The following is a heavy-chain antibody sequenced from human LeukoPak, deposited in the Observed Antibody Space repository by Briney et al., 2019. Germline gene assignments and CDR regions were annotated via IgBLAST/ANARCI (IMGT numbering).Heavy chain of an antibody. J-gene: IGHJ4*02. D-gene: IGHD3-9*01. Sequence: SETLSLTCTVSGGSISSSSYYWGWIRQPPGKGLEWIGSIYYSGSTYYNPSLKSRVTISVDTSKNQFSLKLSSVTAADTAVYYCARLAIILTGYDYWGQGTLVTVSS. CDR3: ARLAIILTGYDY. CDR1: GGSISSSSYY. V-gene: IGHV4-39*01. CDR2: IYYSGST.